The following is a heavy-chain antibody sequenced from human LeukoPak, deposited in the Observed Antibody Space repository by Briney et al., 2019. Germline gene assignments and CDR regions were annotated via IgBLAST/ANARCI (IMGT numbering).Heavy chain of an antibody. J-gene: IGHJ4*02. CDR3: AREVLLWFGDQTGFDY. CDR1: GFTFSSYA. D-gene: IGHD3-10*01. CDR2: ISGSGGST. Sequence: QPGGSLRLSCAASGFTFSSYAMSWVRQAPGKGLEWVSAISGSGGSTYYADSAKGRFTISRDNSKNTLYLQMNSLRAEDTAVYYCAREVLLWFGDQTGFDYWGQGTLVTVSS. V-gene: IGHV3-23*01.